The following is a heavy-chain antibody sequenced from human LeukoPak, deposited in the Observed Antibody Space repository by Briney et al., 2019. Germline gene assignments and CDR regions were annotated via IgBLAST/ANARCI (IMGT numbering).Heavy chain of an antibody. Sequence: GGSLRLSCAASGFTFSSYVMHWVRQAAGKGLEWVTFIRYDGSNKYYTDSVKARFTISRDNSKNTLYLQMNSLRAEDTAVYYCARGLPHFDYWGQGTLVTVSS. J-gene: IGHJ4*02. CDR2: IRYDGSNK. CDR3: ARGLPHFDY. CDR1: GFTFSSYV. V-gene: IGHV3-30*02.